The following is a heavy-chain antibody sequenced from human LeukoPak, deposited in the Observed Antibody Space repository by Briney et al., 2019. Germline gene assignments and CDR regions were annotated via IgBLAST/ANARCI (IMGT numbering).Heavy chain of an antibody. CDR2: IKQDGSEK. CDR3: ARDMIILQS. CDR1: GFIFSNYW. J-gene: IGHJ5*02. Sequence: GGSLSLSCSASGFIFSNYWMTWVRQAPGKGLEWMANIKQDGSEKYYVDSVKGRFTISRDNAKKSLYLQMNSLRAEDTAVYFCARDMIILQSWGQGTLVTVSS. V-gene: IGHV3-7*04. D-gene: IGHD3-16*01.